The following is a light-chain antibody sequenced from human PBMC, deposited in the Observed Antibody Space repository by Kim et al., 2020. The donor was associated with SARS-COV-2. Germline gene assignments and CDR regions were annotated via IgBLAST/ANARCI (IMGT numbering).Light chain of an antibody. V-gene: IGLV1-51*01. CDR2: DSN. Sequence: GQKVNISCSGSRSNIGDNYVSWYQRLPGTAPELLIYDSNKRASGIPDRFSGSKAGTSATLGITGLQTGDEADYYCGTWDTTLSAWVFGGGTQLTVL. J-gene: IGLJ3*02. CDR1: RSNIGDNY. CDR3: GTWDTTLSAWV.